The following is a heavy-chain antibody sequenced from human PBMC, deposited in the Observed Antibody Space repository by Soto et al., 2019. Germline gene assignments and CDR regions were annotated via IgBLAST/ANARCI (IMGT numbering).Heavy chain of an antibody. CDR3: ARAQGPSTYYDFWSGSGGPYYGMDV. CDR1: GCSISSGDYY. D-gene: IGHD3-3*01. CDR2: IYYSGST. Sequence: SETLSLTCTVSGCSISSGDYYWSWIRQPPGKGLEWIGYIYYSGSTYYNPSLKSRVTISVDTSKNQFSLKLSSVTAADTAVYYCARAQGPSTYYDFWSGSGGPYYGMDVWGQGTTVTVSS. V-gene: IGHV4-30-4*02. J-gene: IGHJ6*02.